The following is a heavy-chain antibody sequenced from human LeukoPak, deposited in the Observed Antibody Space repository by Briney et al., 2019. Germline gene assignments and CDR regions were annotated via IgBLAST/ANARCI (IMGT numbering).Heavy chain of an antibody. CDR2: MRQDGGEI. J-gene: IGHJ4*02. CDR3: ARDKITGPTNFDS. Sequence: GGSLRLSCEASGFTFSRYWMAWVRQAPGKEPEWVANMRQDGGEIYYVDSVKGRFTISRDNASNFLYLQMNSLRVEDTAVYYCARDKITGPTNFDSWGQGTLVTVSS. D-gene: IGHD1-14*01. V-gene: IGHV3-7*01. CDR1: GFTFSRYW.